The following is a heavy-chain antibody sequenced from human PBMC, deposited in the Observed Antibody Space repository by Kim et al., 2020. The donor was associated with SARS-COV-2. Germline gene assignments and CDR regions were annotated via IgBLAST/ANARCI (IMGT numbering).Heavy chain of an antibody. Sequence: SVKRRFTISRDDSKNTLYLQMNSLRAEDTAVYYCAREGDGSYLSYYVDYWGQGTLVTVSS. V-gene: IGHV3-30*01. D-gene: IGHD1-26*01. J-gene: IGHJ4*02. CDR3: AREGDGSYLSYYVDY.